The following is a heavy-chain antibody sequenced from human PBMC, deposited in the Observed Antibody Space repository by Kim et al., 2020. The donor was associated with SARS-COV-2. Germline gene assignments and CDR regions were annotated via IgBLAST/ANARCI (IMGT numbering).Heavy chain of an antibody. CDR2: INAGNGNT. V-gene: IGHV1-3*01. CDR1: GYTFTSYA. Sequence: ASVKVSCKASGYTFTSYAMHWVRQAPGQRLEWMGWINAGNGNTKYSQKFQGRVTITRDTSASTAYMELSSLRSEDTAVYYCARESSAISDFDIWGQGTMVTVSS. D-gene: IGHD2-2*01. J-gene: IGHJ3*02. CDR3: ARESSAISDFDI.